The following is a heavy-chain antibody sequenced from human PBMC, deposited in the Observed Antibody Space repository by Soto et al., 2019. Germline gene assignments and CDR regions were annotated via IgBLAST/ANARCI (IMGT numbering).Heavy chain of an antibody. V-gene: IGHV1-46*01. CDR2: INPSSGGT. CDR1: GYSFTNYY. J-gene: IGHJ4*02. Sequence: QVQLLQSGAEVKKPGASVKVSCKASGYSFTNYYLHWVRQAPGQGLEWMGIINPSSGGTTNAQKFQDRVTMTRDTSTSTVYMELSSLRSEDTAIYFCARSGGGVIDYWVQGTLVTVSS. D-gene: IGHD2-8*02. CDR3: ARSGGGVIDY.